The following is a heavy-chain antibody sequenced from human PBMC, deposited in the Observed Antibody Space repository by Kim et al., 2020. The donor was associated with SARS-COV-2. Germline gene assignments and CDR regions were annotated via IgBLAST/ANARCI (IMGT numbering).Heavy chain of an antibody. V-gene: IGHV1-69*13. J-gene: IGHJ6*02. CDR3: ATKRGGCCYGSGSSRTFNYGMDV. CDR1: GGTFSSYA. CDR2: IIPIFGTA. D-gene: IGHD3-10*01. Sequence: SVKVSCKASGGTFSSYAISWVRQAPGQGLEWMGGIIPIFGTANYAQKFQGRVTITADESTSTAYMELSSLRSEDTAVYYCATKRGGCCYGSGSSRTFNYGMDVWGQAATVTVSS.